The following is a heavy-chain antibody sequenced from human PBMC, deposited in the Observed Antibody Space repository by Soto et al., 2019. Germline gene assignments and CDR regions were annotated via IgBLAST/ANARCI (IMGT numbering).Heavy chain of an antibody. Sequence: SVKVSCKASGGTFSSYTISWVRQAPGQGLEWMGRIIPILGIANYAQKFQGRVTITADKSTSTAYMELSSLRSEDTAVYYCARDQPSYYDSSGYYDYWGQGTLVTVSS. D-gene: IGHD3-22*01. CDR1: GGTFSSYT. V-gene: IGHV1-69*04. CDR2: IIPILGIA. J-gene: IGHJ4*02. CDR3: ARDQPSYYDSSGYYDY.